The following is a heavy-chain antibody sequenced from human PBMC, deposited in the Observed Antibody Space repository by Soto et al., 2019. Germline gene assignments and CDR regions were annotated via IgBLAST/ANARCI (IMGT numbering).Heavy chain of an antibody. CDR2: INAINGTT. D-gene: IGHD2-2*01. Sequence: ASVKVCCKASGGTFSSYAISWVRQAPGQRLEWMGWINAINGTTNYSQKFQGRVTITRDTSASTAYMELSSLRSEDTAVYYCARRPVVPAAMLPFDYWGQGTLVTVSS. J-gene: IGHJ4*02. CDR1: GGTFSSYA. V-gene: IGHV1-3*01. CDR3: ARRPVVPAAMLPFDY.